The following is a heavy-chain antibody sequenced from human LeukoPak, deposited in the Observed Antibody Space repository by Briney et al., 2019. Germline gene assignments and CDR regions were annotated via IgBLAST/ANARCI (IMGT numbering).Heavy chain of an antibody. CDR3: ARVEYNSGRDHFDY. V-gene: IGHV4-59*01. J-gene: IGHJ4*02. D-gene: IGHD6-19*01. CDR2: IFYSGST. CDR1: GGSFSGYY. Sequence: SETLSLTCAVYGGSFSGYYWSWIRQPPGKGLEWIGNIFYSGSTNYNPSLKSRVTISVDTSKNQFSLKLSSVAAADTAVYYCARVEYNSGRDHFDYWGQGTLVTVSS.